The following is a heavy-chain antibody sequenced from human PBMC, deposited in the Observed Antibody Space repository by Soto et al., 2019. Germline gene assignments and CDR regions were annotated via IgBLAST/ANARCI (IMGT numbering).Heavy chain of an antibody. Sequence: SETLSLTCTVSGGSISSYYWSWIRQPAGKGLEWIGRIYTSGSTNYNPSLKSRVTMSVDTSKNQFSLKLSSVTAADTAVYYCARDPEGGGNSGVGYFDYWGQGTLVTVSS. CDR3: ARDPEGGGNSGVGYFDY. V-gene: IGHV4-4*07. J-gene: IGHJ4*02. CDR2: IYTSGST. D-gene: IGHD2-21*02. CDR1: GGSISSYY.